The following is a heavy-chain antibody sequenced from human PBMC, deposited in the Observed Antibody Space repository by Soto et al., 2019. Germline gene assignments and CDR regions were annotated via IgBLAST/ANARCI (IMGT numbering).Heavy chain of an antibody. CDR2: ISYDGSNK. CDR3: ARPPFDSSGYYRN. D-gene: IGHD3-22*01. Sequence: PGGSLRLSCAACAFTFSSYAMHWVRQAPGKGLEWVADISYDGSNKYYADSVKGRFTISGDNSKDTLYLQMDSLRPDDTAVYYCARPPFDSSGYYRNWGQGTLVTVSS. CDR1: AFTFSSYA. J-gene: IGHJ4*02. V-gene: IGHV3-30-3*01.